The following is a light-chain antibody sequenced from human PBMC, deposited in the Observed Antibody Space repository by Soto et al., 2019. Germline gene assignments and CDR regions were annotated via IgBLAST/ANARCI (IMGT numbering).Light chain of an antibody. CDR2: GNR. Sequence: VVTQPPSVSGAPGQRVTLSCTGNSSNLGAGYDVHWYQQLPGAAPKLVIFGNRNRPSGVPERFSGSKSGTSASLAITGLQAEDEADYYCQAYDYSLTASVFGGGTQLTVL. V-gene: IGLV1-40*01. J-gene: IGLJ3*02. CDR1: SSNLGAGYD. CDR3: QAYDYSLTASV.